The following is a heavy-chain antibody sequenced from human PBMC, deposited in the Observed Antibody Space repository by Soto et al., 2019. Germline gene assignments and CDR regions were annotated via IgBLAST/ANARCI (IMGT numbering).Heavy chain of an antibody. J-gene: IGHJ4*02. V-gene: IGHV3-33*01. CDR2: IWYDGSNK. CDR3: ARDRRQKEWELLLGPLFDLGATSTYFDY. Sequence: GGSLRLSCAASGFTFSSYGMHWVRQAPGKGLEWVAVIWYDGSNKYYADSVKGRFTISRDNSKNTLYLQMNSLRAEDTAVYYCARDRRQKEWELLLGPLFDLGATSTYFDYWGQGTLVTVSS. CDR1: GFTFSSYG. D-gene: IGHD1-26*01.